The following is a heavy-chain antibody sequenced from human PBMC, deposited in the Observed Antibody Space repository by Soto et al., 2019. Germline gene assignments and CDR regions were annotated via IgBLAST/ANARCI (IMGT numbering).Heavy chain of an antibody. CDR1: GYSFTSYW. D-gene: IGHD6-13*01. CDR2: IYPGDSDT. V-gene: IGHV5-51*01. CDR3: ARTSAAGKYYYGMDV. J-gene: IGHJ6*02. Sequence: RGESLKISCKGSGYSFTSYWIGWVRQMPVKGLEWMGIIYPGDSDTRYSPSFQGQVTISADKSISTAYLQWSSLKASDTAMYYCARTSAAGKYYYGMDVWGQGTTVTVSS.